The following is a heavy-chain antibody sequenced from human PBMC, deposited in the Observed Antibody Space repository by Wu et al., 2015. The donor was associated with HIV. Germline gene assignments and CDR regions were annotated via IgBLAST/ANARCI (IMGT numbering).Heavy chain of an antibody. CDR1: GYTFRSYG. V-gene: IGHV1-18*01. Sequence: QVQLIQSGGEVKKPGASVKVSCKSSGYTFRSYGFSWVRQAPGQGLEWLAWISAYNGNTNYAEEFQGRVTLTTDTSTNTAYMELRTLRSNDTAIYYCARLEWSVSPQGGYWGQGTLVIVSS. CDR2: ISAYNGNT. D-gene: IGHD3-3*01. J-gene: IGHJ4*02. CDR3: ARLEWSVSPQGGY.